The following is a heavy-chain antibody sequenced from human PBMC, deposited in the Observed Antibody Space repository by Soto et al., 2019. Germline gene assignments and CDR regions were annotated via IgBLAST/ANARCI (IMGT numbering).Heavy chain of an antibody. CDR1: GFIFSSYA. J-gene: IGHJ3*02. D-gene: IGHD6-19*01. CDR2: ISGNGGTT. CDR3: AKRFAYSSGLDGFDI. V-gene: IGHV3-23*01. Sequence: GGSLRLSCAASGFIFSSYAMTWVRQGPGKGLEWVSGISGNGGTTYYADSVKGRFIISRDNSKHTLFLQMNSLRAEDSAIYYCAKRFAYSSGLDGFDIWGQGTMVTV.